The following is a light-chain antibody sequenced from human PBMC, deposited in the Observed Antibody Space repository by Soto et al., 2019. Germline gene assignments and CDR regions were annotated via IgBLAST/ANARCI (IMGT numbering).Light chain of an antibody. CDR2: WAS. CDR1: QSVLYSSNNKNY. V-gene: IGKV4-1*01. J-gene: IGKJ5*01. CDR3: QQYYTSPIT. Sequence: DIVMTQSPDSLAVSLGERATINCKSTQSVLYSSNNKNYLAWYQQKVGQPPKLLIYWASTRESGVPDRFSGSGSGTDFTLTISSLRAEDEAVYYCQQYYTSPITFGQGTRLESK.